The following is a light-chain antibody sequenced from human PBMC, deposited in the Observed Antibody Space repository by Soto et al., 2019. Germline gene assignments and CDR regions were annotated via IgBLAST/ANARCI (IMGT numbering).Light chain of an antibody. V-gene: IGKV3-20*01. CDR1: QSVSSNY. J-gene: IGKJ3*01. CDR3: QQYGLSPKFS. CDR2: GAS. Sequence: EIVLTQSPGTLSLSPGERATLSCGASQSVSSNYFAWYQKKPGQAPRLLIYGASNRATGIADRFSGSGSGTDFTLTINRLEPEDSAVYYCQQYGLSPKFSFGHGTKVEIK.